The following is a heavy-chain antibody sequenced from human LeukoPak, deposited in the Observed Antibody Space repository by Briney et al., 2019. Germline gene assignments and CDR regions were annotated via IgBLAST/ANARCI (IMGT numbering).Heavy chain of an antibody. CDR3: ARVRRTIFGVVTHYYFDY. CDR1: GYTFTGYY. Sequence: ASVKVSCKASGYTFTGYYMHWVRQAPGQGLEWMGWINPNSGGTNYAQKFQGWVTTTRDTSISTAYMELSRLRSDDTAVYYCARVRRTIFGVVTHYYFDYWGQGTLVTVSS. CDR2: INPNSGGT. J-gene: IGHJ4*02. V-gene: IGHV1-2*04. D-gene: IGHD3-3*01.